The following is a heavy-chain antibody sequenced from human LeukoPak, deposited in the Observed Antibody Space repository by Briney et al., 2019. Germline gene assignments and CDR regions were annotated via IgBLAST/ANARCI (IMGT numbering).Heavy chain of an antibody. J-gene: IGHJ3*02. D-gene: IGHD3-22*01. Sequence: ASVKVSCKASGYTFTSYDINWVRQATGQGLEWMGWMNPNSGNTGYAQKFQGRVTMTRNTSISTAYMELSSLRSEDTAVYYCARGATYYYDSSGYSIWGQGTMVTVSS. CDR1: GYTFTSYD. V-gene: IGHV1-8*01. CDR2: MNPNSGNT. CDR3: ARGATYYYDSSGYSI.